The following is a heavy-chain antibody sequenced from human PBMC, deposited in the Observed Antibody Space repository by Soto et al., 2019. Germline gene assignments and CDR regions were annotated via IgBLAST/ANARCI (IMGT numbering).Heavy chain of an antibody. Sequence: QVQLVESGGGVVQPGRSLRLSCAASGFTFSSYAMHWVRQAPGKGLEWVAVISYDGSNKYYADSVKGRFTISRDNSKNTLYLQMNSLRAEDTAVYYCARDKWELWTGLHYYYGMDVWGQGTTVTVSS. CDR1: GFTFSSYA. CDR3: ARDKWELWTGLHYYYGMDV. V-gene: IGHV3-30-3*01. D-gene: IGHD3-16*01. J-gene: IGHJ6*02. CDR2: ISYDGSNK.